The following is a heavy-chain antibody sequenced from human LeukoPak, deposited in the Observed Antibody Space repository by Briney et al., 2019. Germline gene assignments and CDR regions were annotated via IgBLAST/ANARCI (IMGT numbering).Heavy chain of an antibody. CDR2: INGDGSNS. Sequence: GGSLRLSCVASGFTFTTYWMHLVRQAPGKGLVWVSRINGDGSNSNYADSVKGRFTISRDNARNTLYLQMNGLRAEDTALYYCARTSPTSHFDFWGQGTLVTVSS. CDR1: GFTFTTYW. J-gene: IGHJ4*02. CDR3: ARTSPTSHFDF. V-gene: IGHV3-74*01. D-gene: IGHD3-16*01.